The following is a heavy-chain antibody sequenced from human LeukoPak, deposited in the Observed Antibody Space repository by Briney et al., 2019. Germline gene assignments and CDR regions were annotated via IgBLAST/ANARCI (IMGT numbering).Heavy chain of an antibody. CDR3: ARGVTTNDYYYYMDV. CDR2: ISAYNGNT. V-gene: IGHV1-18*01. CDR1: GYTFTSYG. J-gene: IGHJ6*03. Sequence: GASVKVSCKASGYTFTSYGISWVRQAPGQGLEWMGWISAYNGNTNYAQKLQGRVTMTTDTSTSTAYMELRSLRSDDTAVYYCARGVTTNDYYYYMDVWGKGTTVTVSS. D-gene: IGHD4-11*01.